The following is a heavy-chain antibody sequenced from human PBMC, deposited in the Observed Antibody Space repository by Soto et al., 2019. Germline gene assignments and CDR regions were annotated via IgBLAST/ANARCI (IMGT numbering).Heavy chain of an antibody. CDR2: IIPIFGTA. J-gene: IGHJ6*02. Sequence: ASVKVSCKASGGTFSSYAISWVRQAPGQGLEWMGGIIPIFGTANYAQKFQGRVTITADESTSTAYMELSSLRSEDTAVYYRAVTNYYYYGMDVWGQGTTVTVSS. V-gene: IGHV1-69*13. CDR1: GGTFSSYA. CDR3: AVTNYYYYGMDV. D-gene: IGHD4-4*01.